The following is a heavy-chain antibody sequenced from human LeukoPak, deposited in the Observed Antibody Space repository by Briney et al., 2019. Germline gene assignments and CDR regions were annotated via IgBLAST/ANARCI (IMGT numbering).Heavy chain of an antibody. V-gene: IGHV1-2*06. J-gene: IGHJ3*02. CDR2: INPNSGGT. CDR1: GGTFSSYT. Sequence: ASVKVSCKASGGTFSSYTISWVRQAPGQGLEWMGRINPNSGGTDYAQKFQGRVTMTRDTSISTAYMELSRLRSDDTAVYYCARDDQEKNAFDIWGQGTMVTVSS. CDR3: ARDDQEKNAFDI.